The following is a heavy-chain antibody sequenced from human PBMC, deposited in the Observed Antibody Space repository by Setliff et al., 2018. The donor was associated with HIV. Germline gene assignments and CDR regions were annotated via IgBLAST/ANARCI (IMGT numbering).Heavy chain of an antibody. V-gene: IGHV4-61*02. D-gene: IGHD6-13*01. CDR3: ARDIHSSSWYGVGGMDL. CDR2: IYSPGST. J-gene: IGHJ6*02. Sequence: PSETLSLTCTVSGGSISSDNYYWSWIRLPAGKGLEWMGRIYSPGSTNYSPSLKSRLSISIDTSKNQFSLRLSSVTAADTAVYYCARDIHSSSWYGVGGMDLWGQGTTVTVSS. CDR1: GGSISSDNYY.